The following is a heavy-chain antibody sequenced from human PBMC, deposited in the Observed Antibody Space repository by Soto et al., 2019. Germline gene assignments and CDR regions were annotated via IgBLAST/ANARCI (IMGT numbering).Heavy chain of an antibody. Sequence: QVHLQESGPGLVKPSQTLSLTCTVSGGSISSGDYFWSWIRQAPGKGLEWIGYIYYSGSTYYSPSLKSRVAISADTSKNQFSLKVTSVTAADTAVYFCARDETYWGQGTLVTVFS. CDR2: IYYSGST. J-gene: IGHJ4*02. CDR1: GGSISSGDYF. V-gene: IGHV4-30-4*01. CDR3: ARDETY.